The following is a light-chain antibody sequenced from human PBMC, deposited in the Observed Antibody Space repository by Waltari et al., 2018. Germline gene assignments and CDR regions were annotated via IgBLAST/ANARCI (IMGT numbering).Light chain of an antibody. CDR2: KDT. J-gene: IGLJ2*01. CDR3: QSADGSGAYRA. CDR1: ALPTPY. V-gene: IGLV3-25*03. Sequence: SYRLTQPPSVSVPPGQTARIPCPGDALPTPYSYWYQQKAGQAPVLVIYKDTERASGIPERFSGSSSGTTVTLTIRGAQAEDEADYYCQSADGSGAYRAFGGGTKLTVL.